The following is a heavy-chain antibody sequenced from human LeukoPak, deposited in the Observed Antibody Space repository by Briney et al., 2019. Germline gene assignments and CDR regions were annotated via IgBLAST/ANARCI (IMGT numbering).Heavy chain of an antibody. D-gene: IGHD6-19*01. Sequence: PGGSLRLSCAASGFTFNSYEMNWVRQAPGKGLDWVSYISSSASTIYYADSVKGRFTISRDNAKNSLYLQMNSLRAEDTALYYCVRGAGGSVWGQGTLVTVSS. J-gene: IGHJ4*02. CDR2: ISSSASTI. CDR1: GFTFNSYE. V-gene: IGHV3-48*03. CDR3: VRGAGGSV.